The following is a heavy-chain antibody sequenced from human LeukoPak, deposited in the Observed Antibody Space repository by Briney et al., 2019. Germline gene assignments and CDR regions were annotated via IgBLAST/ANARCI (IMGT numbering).Heavy chain of an antibody. CDR2: ISAYNGNT. Sequence: ASVKVSCKASGYTFTSYGISWVRQAPGQGLEWMGWISAYNGNTNYAQKLQGRVTMTTDTSTSTAYMELRSLRSDDTAVYYCARDPPYSSGWGPRVDYWGQGTLVTVSS. CDR1: GYTFTSYG. CDR3: ARDPPYSSGWGPRVDY. V-gene: IGHV1-18*01. J-gene: IGHJ4*02. D-gene: IGHD6-19*01.